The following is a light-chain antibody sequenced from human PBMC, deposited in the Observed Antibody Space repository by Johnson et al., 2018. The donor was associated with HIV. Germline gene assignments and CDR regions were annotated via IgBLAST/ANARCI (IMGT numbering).Light chain of an antibody. Sequence: QSLLTQPPSVSAAPGQKVTISCSGSSSNIGNNYVSWYQHLPGTAPKLLIYDNNKRPSGIPDLFSGSKSGTSATLGITGLQTGDEADYYCGTWDSSLSAYVFGSGTKATVL. V-gene: IGLV1-51*01. CDR3: GTWDSSLSAYV. J-gene: IGLJ1*01. CDR1: SSNIGNNY. CDR2: DNN.